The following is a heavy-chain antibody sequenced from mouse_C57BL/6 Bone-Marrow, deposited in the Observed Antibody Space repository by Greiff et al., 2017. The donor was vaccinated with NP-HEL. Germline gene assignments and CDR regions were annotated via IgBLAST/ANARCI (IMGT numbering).Heavy chain of an antibody. Sequence: VQLQESGGDLVKPGGSLKLSCAASGFTFSSYGMSWVRQTPDKRLEWVATISSGGSYTYYPDSLKGRVTFSRDNDKNTMYLQMSSLKSEDTDMYDCASAYDDDVAWFAYWGRGTGVTVTA. V-gene: IGHV5-6*01. D-gene: IGHD2-4*01. CDR1: GFTFSSYG. J-gene: IGHJ3*01. CDR3: ASAYDDDVAWFAY. CDR2: ISSGGSYT.